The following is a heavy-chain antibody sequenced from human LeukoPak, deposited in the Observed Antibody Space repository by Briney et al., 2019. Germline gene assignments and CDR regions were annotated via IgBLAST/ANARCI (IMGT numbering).Heavy chain of an antibody. Sequence: GGSLRLSCAASGFTFSTYAMNWVRQAPGKGLEWVSSISGSGGNTYYADSVKGRFTISRDNSKNTLYLQMNSLRAEDTAVYYCAKDLYGSGSYYNPIGYWGQGTLVTVSS. J-gene: IGHJ4*02. CDR1: GFTFSTYA. D-gene: IGHD3-10*01. CDR3: AKDLYGSGSYYNPIGY. CDR2: ISGSGGNT. V-gene: IGHV3-23*01.